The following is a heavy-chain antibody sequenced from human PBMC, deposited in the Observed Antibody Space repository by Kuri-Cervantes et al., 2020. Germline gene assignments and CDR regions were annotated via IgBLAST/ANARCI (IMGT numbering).Heavy chain of an antibody. CDR1: GFIFNSYA. CDR3: AKRKIAARPFDY. V-gene: IGHV3-23*01. D-gene: IGHD6-6*01. CDR2: TSGSGGST. J-gene: IGHJ4*02. Sequence: GGSMRLACAASGFIFNSYAMSWVRQAAGKGLEWVSATSGSGGSTYYADSVKGRFTISRDNSKNTLYLQMNSLRAEDTAVYYCAKRKIAARPFDYWGQGTLVTVSS.